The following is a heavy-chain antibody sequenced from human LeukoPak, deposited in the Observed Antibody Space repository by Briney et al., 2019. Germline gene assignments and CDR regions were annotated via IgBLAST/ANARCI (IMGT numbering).Heavy chain of an antibody. D-gene: IGHD6-19*01. CDR2: ITSDGGTT. CDR1: GFTFSSYA. CDR3: ARDEAGYSSE. Sequence: GGSLRLSCAASGFTFSSYAMHWVRQAPGEGLEHVSSITSDGGTTYYASSVGGRFTISRDNSKNMLYLQMGSLRDEDMSVYYCARDEAGYSSEWGQGTLVTVSS. J-gene: IGHJ1*01. V-gene: IGHV3-64*01.